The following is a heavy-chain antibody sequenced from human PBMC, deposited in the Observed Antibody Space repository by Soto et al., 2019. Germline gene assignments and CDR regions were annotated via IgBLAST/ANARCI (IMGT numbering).Heavy chain of an antibody. CDR2: IYYSGST. CDR3: ARGSWLGELLGY. D-gene: IGHD3-10*01. V-gene: IGHV4-59*01. J-gene: IGHJ4*02. Sequence: PSETLSLTCTVSGGSISSYYWSWIRQPPGKGLEWIGYIYYSGSTNYNPSLRSRVTISIDTSKNQFSLKLSSVTAADTAVYYCARGSWLGELLGYWGQGTLVTVSS. CDR1: GGSISSYY.